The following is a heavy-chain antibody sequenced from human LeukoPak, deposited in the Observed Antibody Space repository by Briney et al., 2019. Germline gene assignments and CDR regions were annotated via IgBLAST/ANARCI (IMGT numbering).Heavy chain of an antibody. Sequence: SETLSLTXTVSGGSISSSSYYWGWIRQPPGKGLEWIGSIYYSGSTYYNPSLKSRVTISVDTSKNQFSLKLSSVTAADTAVYYCARLGLRFLEWLSRGVYWGQGTLVTVSS. V-gene: IGHV4-39*01. D-gene: IGHD3-3*01. J-gene: IGHJ4*02. CDR2: IYYSGST. CDR3: ARLGLRFLEWLSRGVY. CDR1: GGSISSSSYY.